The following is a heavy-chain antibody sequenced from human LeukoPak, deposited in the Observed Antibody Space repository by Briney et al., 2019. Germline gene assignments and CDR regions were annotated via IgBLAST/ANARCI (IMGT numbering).Heavy chain of an antibody. J-gene: IGHJ1*01. CDR2: MNPNSGNT. CDR3: ARGPTMVRGVIEGYFQH. D-gene: IGHD3-10*01. CDR1: GYTFTSYD. V-gene: IGHV1-8*01. Sequence: ASVKVSCKASGYTFTSYDINWVRQATGQGLEWMGWMNPNSGNTGYAQKFQGRVTMTRNTSISTAYMELSSLRSEDTAVYHCARGPTMVRGVIEGYFQHWGQGTLVTVSS.